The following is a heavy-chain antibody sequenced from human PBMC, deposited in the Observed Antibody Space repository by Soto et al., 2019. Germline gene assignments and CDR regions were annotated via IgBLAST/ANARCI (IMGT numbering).Heavy chain of an antibody. J-gene: IGHJ3*02. CDR2: ISSSGSTI. D-gene: IGHD2-21*02. V-gene: IGHV3-11*01. CDR1: GFTFSDYY. Sequence: GGSLRLSCAASGFTFSDYYMSWIRQAPGKGLEWVSYISSSGSTIYYADSVKGRFTISRDNAKNSLYLQMNSLRAEDTAVYYCARDRTYCGGDCYPDAFDIWGQGTMVTVSS. CDR3: ARDRTYCGGDCYPDAFDI.